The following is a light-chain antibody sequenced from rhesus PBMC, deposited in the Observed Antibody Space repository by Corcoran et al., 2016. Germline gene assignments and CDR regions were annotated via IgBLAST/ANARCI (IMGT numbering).Light chain of an antibody. J-gene: IGKJ1*01. Sequence: DIQMTQSPSTLSASVGDTVTITCRASQSVNSWLDWYKQKPGKAPKLLVYKSSSLQSGVPSRFSGSGAGTDFSLTISSLQPEDFATYYCLQYDSSPWTFGQGTKVDIK. V-gene: IGKV1-22*01. CDR2: KSS. CDR3: LQYDSSPWT. CDR1: QSVNSW.